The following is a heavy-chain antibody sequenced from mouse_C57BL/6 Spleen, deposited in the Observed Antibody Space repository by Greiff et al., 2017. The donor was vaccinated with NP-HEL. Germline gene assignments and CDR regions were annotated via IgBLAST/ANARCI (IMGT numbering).Heavy chain of an antibody. CDR1: GYAFSSYW. V-gene: IGHV1-80*01. D-gene: IGHD2-4*01. J-gene: IGHJ2*01. CDR3: ARSDYDSDGYFDY. CDR2: IYPGDGDT. Sequence: VKLMESGAELVKPGASVKISCKASGYAFSSYWMNWVKQRPGKGLEWIGQIYPGDGDTNYNGKFKGKATLTADKSSSTAYMQLSSLTSEDSAVYFCARSDYDSDGYFDYWGQGTTLTVSS.